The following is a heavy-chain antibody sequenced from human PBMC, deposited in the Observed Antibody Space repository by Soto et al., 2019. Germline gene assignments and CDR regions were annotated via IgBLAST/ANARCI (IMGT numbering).Heavy chain of an antibody. CDR1: GGSISSGGYY. CDR2: IYYSGST. V-gene: IGHV4-31*03. D-gene: IGHD3-10*01. J-gene: IGHJ6*02. CDR3: AREPEGSGPDSYYYGMDV. Sequence: SETLSLTCTVSGGSISSGGYYWSWIRQHPGKGLEWIGYIYYSGSTYYNPSLKSRVTISVDTSKNQFSLKLSSVTAADTAVYYCAREPEGSGPDSYYYGMDVWGQGTTVTVSS.